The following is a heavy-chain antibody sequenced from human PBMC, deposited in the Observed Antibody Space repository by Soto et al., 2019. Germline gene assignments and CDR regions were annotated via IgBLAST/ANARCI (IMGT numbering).Heavy chain of an antibody. D-gene: IGHD3-22*01. CDR1: GGTFSSYA. J-gene: IGHJ6*02. V-gene: IGHV1-69*13. CDR2: IIPIFGTA. CDR3: ARYRAYDYDSGGYYGHGSYYYYGMDV. Sequence: VKVSCKASGGTFSSYAISWVRQAPGQGLEWMGGIIPIFGTANYAQKFQGRVTITADESTSTAYMELSSLRSEDTAVYYCARYRAYDYDSGGYYGHGSYYYYGMDVWGQGTTVTVSS.